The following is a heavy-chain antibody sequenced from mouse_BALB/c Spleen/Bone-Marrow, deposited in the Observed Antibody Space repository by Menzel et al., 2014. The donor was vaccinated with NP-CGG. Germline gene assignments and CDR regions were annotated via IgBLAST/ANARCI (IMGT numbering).Heavy chain of an antibody. CDR2: IWAGGST. V-gene: IGHV2-9*02. J-gene: IGHJ3*01. CDR3: ARGCDYDSFAY. Sequence: QVQLKQSGPGLVAPSQRLSITCTVSGFSLTTYGVYWVRQPPGKGLEWLGVIWAGGSTNYNSALMPRLSISKDNSKSQVFLKMNSLQTDDTAMYYCARGCDYDSFAYWGQGTLVTVSA. D-gene: IGHD2-4*01. CDR1: GFSLTTYG.